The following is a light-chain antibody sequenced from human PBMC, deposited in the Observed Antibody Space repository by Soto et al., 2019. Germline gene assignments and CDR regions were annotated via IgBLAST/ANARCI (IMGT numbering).Light chain of an antibody. CDR2: DVS. CDR3: SSYTTSNTQV. Sequence: QSALTQRASVSGSPGQSITISCTGTSSDVGTYNYVSWYQHRPGKAPKLMIYDVSYRPSGVSNRFSGSKSANTASLTISGLQAEDEADYYCSSYTTSNTQVFGEGTKLTVL. V-gene: IGLV2-14*01. CDR1: SSDVGTYNY. J-gene: IGLJ3*02.